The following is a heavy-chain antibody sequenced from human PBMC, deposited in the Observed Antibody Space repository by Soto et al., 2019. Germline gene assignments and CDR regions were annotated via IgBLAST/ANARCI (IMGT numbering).Heavy chain of an antibody. CDR1: GVTFSSYG. Sequence: GGSLRLSCAASGVTFSSYGMHWGRQAPGKGLEWVAVISYDGSNKYYADSVKGRFTISRDNSKNTLYLQMNSLRAEDTAVYYCAKGNTAAIPFDYWGQGTLVTGSS. D-gene: IGHD2-2*02. V-gene: IGHV3-30*18. CDR2: ISYDGSNK. J-gene: IGHJ4*02. CDR3: AKGNTAAIPFDY.